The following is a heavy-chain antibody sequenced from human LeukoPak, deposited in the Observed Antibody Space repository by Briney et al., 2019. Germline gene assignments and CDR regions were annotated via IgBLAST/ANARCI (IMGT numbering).Heavy chain of an antibody. Sequence: SETLSLTCAVYGGSFSGYYWSWIRQPPGKGLEWIGEINHSGSTNYNPSLKSRVTISVDTSKNQFSLKLSSVTAADTAVYYCARPFSVYGNWFDPWGQGTLVTVSP. J-gene: IGHJ5*02. CDR3: ARPFSVYGNWFDP. CDR1: GGSFSGYY. D-gene: IGHD3-16*02. CDR2: INHSGST. V-gene: IGHV4-34*01.